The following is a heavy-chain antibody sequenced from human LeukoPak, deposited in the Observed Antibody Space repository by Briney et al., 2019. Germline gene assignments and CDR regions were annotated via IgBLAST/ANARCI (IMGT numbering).Heavy chain of an antibody. J-gene: IGHJ4*02. CDR3: ATHGQGYYEYYFDS. CDR1: GGSISSGSYY. V-gene: IGHV4-61*02. Sequence: PSQTLSLTCTVSGGSISSGSYYWSWIRQPAGKGLEWIGRIYTSGSTNYNPSLKSRVTMSVDTSKNQFSLKLHSVTAADTAVYYCATHGQGYYEYYFDSWGQGTLVTVSS. CDR2: IYTSGST. D-gene: IGHD3-22*01.